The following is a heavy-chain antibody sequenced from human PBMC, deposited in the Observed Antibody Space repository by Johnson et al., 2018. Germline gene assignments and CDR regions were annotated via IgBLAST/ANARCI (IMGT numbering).Heavy chain of an antibody. CDR1: GFTFGDYS. Sequence: EVQLVETGGGLVQPGRSLRLSCTASGFTFGDYSMAWFRQAPGKGPEWVALIRSKGFGETTDYAASVRGRFNISTDVSKGIAYLQMNSLKSEDTAVYYCTRYASNNWFHWYFDLWGRGTVVTVSA. CDR3: TRYASNNWFHWYFDL. J-gene: IGHJ2*01. D-gene: IGHD1-20*01. CDR2: IRSKGFGETT. V-gene: IGHV3-49*03.